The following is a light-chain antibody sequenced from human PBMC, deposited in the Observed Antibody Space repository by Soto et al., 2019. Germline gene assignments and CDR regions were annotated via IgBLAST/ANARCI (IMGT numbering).Light chain of an antibody. V-gene: IGKV1-5*03. J-gene: IGKJ1*01. Sequence: DIQMTQSPSTLSASVGDRVTITCRASQNINTDLAWYQQKPGKVPNLLIYKASTLKSGVPSRFSGSGSGTEFTLTISSLQPDDFATYYCQHYNSYSEAFGQGTKVDIK. CDR2: KAS. CDR1: QNINTD. CDR3: QHYNSYSEA.